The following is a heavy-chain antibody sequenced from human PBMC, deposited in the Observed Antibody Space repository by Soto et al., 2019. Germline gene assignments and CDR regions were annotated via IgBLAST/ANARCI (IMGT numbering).Heavy chain of an antibody. Sequence: QVQLVQSGAEVKKPGSSVKVSCKASGGTFSSYAISWVRQAPGQGREWMGGIIPIFGTANYAQKFQGRVTIPADEHTSTAYMELSSLRSEDTAVYYCASKAYGSWSDSYYGMHVGGQGTTVTVSS. CDR1: GGTFSSYA. CDR2: IIPIFGTA. CDR3: ASKAYGSWSDSYYGMHV. V-gene: IGHV1-69*01. J-gene: IGHJ6*02. D-gene: IGHD3-10*01.